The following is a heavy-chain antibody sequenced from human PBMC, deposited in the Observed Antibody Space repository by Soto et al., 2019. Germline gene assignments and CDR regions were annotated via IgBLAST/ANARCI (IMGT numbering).Heavy chain of an antibody. Sequence: SETLSLTCAVSGGSISSNWWSWVRQPPGKGLEWIGEIYHSGSTNYNPSLKSRVTISVDTSKNQFSLKLSSVTAADTAVYYCARFGYVDTAMVYYFDYWGQGTLVTVSS. CDR3: ARFGYVDTAMVYYFDY. CDR1: GGSISSNW. CDR2: IYHSGST. D-gene: IGHD5-18*01. J-gene: IGHJ4*02. V-gene: IGHV4-4*02.